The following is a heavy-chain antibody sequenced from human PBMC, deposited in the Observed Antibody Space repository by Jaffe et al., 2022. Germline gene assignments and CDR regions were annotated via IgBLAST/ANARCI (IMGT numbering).Heavy chain of an antibody. CDR2: ISGSGGST. J-gene: IGHJ5*02. D-gene: IGHD2-15*01. V-gene: IGHV3-23*01. CDR1: GFTFSSYA. CDR3: AKRGGLGYCSGGSCYANWFDP. Sequence: EVQLLESGGGLVQPGGSLRLSCAASGFTFSSYAMSWVRQAPGKGLEWVSAISGSGGSTYYADSVKGRFTISRDNSKNTLYLQMNSLRAEDTAVYYCAKRGGLGYCSGGSCYANWFDPWGQGTLVTVSS.